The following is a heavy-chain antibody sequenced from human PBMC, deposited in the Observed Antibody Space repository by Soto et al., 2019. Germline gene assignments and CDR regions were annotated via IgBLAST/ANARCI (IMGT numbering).Heavy chain of an antibody. J-gene: IGHJ4*02. Sequence: QVQLVQSGAEVKKPGASVKVSRKASGYTFTSFVISWVRQAPGQGLEWMGWISASNGDTNSAQKFQGRLTMATDTSTNTAYMELRSLRSDDTAVYYCARADFGVVPAATYIDHWGQGTRVSVSS. CDR2: ISASNGDT. CDR3: ARADFGVVPAATYIDH. CDR1: GYTFTSFV. V-gene: IGHV1-18*01. D-gene: IGHD6-25*01.